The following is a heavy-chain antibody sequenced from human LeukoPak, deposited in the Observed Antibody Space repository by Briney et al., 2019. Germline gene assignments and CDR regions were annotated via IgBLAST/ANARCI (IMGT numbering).Heavy chain of an antibody. CDR3: ARSIQLWLFDY. J-gene: IGHJ4*02. CDR2: IYYSGST. CDR1: GGSISSGDYY. Sequence: SQTLSLTCTVSGGSISSGDYYWSWIRQPPGKGLEWIEYIYYSGSTYYNPSLKSRVTISVDTSKNQSSLKLSSVTAADTAVYYCARSIQLWLFDYWGQGTLVTVSS. D-gene: IGHD5-18*01. V-gene: IGHV4-30-4*01.